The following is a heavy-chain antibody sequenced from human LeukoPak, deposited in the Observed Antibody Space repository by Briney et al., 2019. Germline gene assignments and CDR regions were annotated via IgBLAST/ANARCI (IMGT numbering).Heavy chain of an antibody. Sequence: PEGSLRLSCAASGFTFDDYAMHWVRQAPGKGLEWVSGISWNSGSIGYADSVKGRFTISRDNAKNSLYLQMNSLRAEDTALYYCARGYSSSAWFDPWGQGTLVTVSS. CDR3: ARGYSSSAWFDP. D-gene: IGHD6-6*01. CDR2: ISWNSGSI. CDR1: GFTFDDYA. V-gene: IGHV3-9*01. J-gene: IGHJ5*02.